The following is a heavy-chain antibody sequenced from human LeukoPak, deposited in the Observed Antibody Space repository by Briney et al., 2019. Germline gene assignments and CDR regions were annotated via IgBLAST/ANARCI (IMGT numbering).Heavy chain of an antibody. CDR2: IYYSGST. V-gene: IGHV4-59*01. J-gene: IGHJ4*02. Sequence: PSETLSLTCTVSGGSISSYYWSWIRQPPGKGLEWIGYIYYSGSTSYNPSLKSRVTISVDTSKNQFSLKLSSVAAADTAVYYCARDSMGSYNYWGQGTLVTVPS. CDR1: GGSISSYY. D-gene: IGHD3-10*01. CDR3: ARDSMGSYNY.